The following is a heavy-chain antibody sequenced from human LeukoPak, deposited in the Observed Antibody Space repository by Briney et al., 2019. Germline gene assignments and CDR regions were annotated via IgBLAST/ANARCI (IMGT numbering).Heavy chain of an antibody. CDR1: GDSISSYF. D-gene: IGHD3-22*01. CDR3: ARDSTNYYDSTTPNDAFDL. V-gene: IGHV4-59*01. J-gene: IGHJ3*01. Sequence: PSETLSLTCTVSGDSISSYFWNWIRQTPGKGLKWIGFYNGRPNYNPSLKSRVTISVDTSKNQFSLKLNSVTAADTAVYYCARDSTNYYDSTTPNDAFDLWGQGTLVTVSS. CDR2: FYNGRP.